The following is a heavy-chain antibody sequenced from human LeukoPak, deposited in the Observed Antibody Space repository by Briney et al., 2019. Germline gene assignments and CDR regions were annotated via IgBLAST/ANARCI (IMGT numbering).Heavy chain of an antibody. J-gene: IGHJ4*02. Sequence: GESLKISCTGSGYSFSTNWIGWVRQMPGKGLEWMGIIYPGDSDTRYSPSFQGQVTISADKSISTAYLQWSSLQASDTAMYYCSRGVVGATLFDYWGQGTLVTVSS. V-gene: IGHV5-51*01. CDR1: GYSFSTNW. D-gene: IGHD1-26*01. CDR3: SRGVVGATLFDY. CDR2: IYPGDSDT.